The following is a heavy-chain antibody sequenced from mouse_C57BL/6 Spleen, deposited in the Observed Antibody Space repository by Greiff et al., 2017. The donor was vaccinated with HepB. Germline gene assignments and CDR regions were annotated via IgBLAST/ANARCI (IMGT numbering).Heavy chain of an antibody. CDR3: ARSIYYYGSSYGDYYAMDY. Sequence: EVQLQQSGPELVKPGASVKISCKASGYSFTGYYMNWVKQSPEKSLEWIGEINPSTGGTTYNQKFKAKATLTVDKSSSTAYMQLKSLTSEDSAVYYCARSIYYYGSSYGDYYAMDYWGQGTSVTVSS. CDR2: INPSTGGT. CDR1: GYSFTGYY. V-gene: IGHV1-42*01. J-gene: IGHJ4*01. D-gene: IGHD1-1*01.